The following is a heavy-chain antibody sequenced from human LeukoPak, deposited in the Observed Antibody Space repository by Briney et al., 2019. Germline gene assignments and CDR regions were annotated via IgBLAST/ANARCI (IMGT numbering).Heavy chain of an antibody. J-gene: IGHJ3*02. V-gene: IGHV1-69*08. Sequence: ASVKVPCKASGGTFSSYTIIWVRQAPGQGLEWMGRIIPIHGNANYAHKAQGRVTITADKSTSTAYMELSSLSSEDTAVYYCARDFDDATIRARVVPGANDAFDIWGQGTMVTVSS. CDR1: GGTFSSYT. CDR3: ARDFDDATIRARVVPGANDAFDI. CDR2: IIPIHGNA. D-gene: IGHD2-2*01.